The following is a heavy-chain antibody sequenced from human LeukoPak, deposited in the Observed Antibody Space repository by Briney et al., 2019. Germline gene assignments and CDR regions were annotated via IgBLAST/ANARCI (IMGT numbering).Heavy chain of an antibody. CDR2: IKQDGSEK. D-gene: IGHD3-9*01. J-gene: IGHJ4*02. CDR3: ASYYDILTGYLGFDY. V-gene: IGHV3-7*01. Sequence: GGSLRLSCAASGFTFSSYWMSWVRQAPGKGLEWVANIKQDGSEKYYVDSVKGRFTISRDNAKNSLYLQMNSLRAEDTAVYYCASYYDILTGYLGFDYWGQGTLVTVSS. CDR1: GFTFSSYW.